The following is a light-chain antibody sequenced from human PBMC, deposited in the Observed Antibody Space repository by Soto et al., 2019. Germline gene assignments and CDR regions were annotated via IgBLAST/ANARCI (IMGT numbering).Light chain of an antibody. CDR1: QSISSW. CDR2: DAS. J-gene: IGKJ2*01. V-gene: IGKV1-5*01. Sequence: DIQMTQSPSTLSASVGDRVTITCRASQSISSWVAWYQQKPGKAPKLLIYDASSLKSGVPSRFSGSGSGTEFNLTISSLQPDDFATYYCQQYNTYSGYTFGQGTKLEIE. CDR3: QQYNTYSGYT.